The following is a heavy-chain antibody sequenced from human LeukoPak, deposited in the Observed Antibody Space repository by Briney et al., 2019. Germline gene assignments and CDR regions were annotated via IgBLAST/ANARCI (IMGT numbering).Heavy chain of an antibody. V-gene: IGHV4-61*02. D-gene: IGHD3-10*01. CDR2: IYTSGST. Sequence: SETLSLTCTVSGGSISSGSYYWSWIRQPAGKGLEWIGRIYTSGSTNYNPSLKSRVTISVDTSKNQFSLKLSSVTAADTAVYYCARRPLYYYGSGSYYNKGWFDPWGQGTLVTVSS. CDR3: ARRPLYYYGSGSYYNKGWFDP. J-gene: IGHJ5*02. CDR1: GGSISSGSYY.